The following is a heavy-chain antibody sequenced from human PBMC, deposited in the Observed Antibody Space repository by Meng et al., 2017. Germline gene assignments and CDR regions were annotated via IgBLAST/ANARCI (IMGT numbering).Heavy chain of an antibody. V-gene: IGHV1-69*01. CDR1: GGTLSSYS. CDR2: IVPIFGTA. CDR3: AREGLGLVLLERHYYFDY. Sequence: SGAEGRLLGFSVKVSCKVLGGTLSSYSISWVRQAPGQGPEWMGGIVPIFGTANYAQKFQGRLTITADESTSTAYMELSSLRSEDTAVYYCAREGLGLVLLERHYYFDYWGQGTLVTVSS. D-gene: IGHD1-1*01. J-gene: IGHJ4*02.